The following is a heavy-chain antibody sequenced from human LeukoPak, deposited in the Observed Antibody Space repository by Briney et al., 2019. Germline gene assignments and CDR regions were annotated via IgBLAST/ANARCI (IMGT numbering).Heavy chain of an antibody. CDR2: ISHIGDT. J-gene: IGHJ2*01. CDR1: SGSISSGDYY. Sequence: SETLSLTCTVSSGSISSGDYYWSWICQPPGKGLEYIGYISHIGDTYYNPSLKSRVSISADTSKKQFSLNLSSVTAADMAVYYCARSEYDWYFDLWGRGTLVTVSA. V-gene: IGHV4-30-4*08. CDR3: ARSEYDWYFDL. D-gene: IGHD2-2*01.